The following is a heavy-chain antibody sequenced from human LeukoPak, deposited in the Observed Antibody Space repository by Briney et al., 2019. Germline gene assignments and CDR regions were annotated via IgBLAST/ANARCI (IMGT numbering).Heavy chain of an antibody. J-gene: IGHJ4*02. CDR2: IYYSGST. Sequence: SETLSLTCTVSGGSISSGGYSWSWIRQPPGKGLEWIGYIYYSGSTYYNPSLKSRVTISVDTSKNQFSLKLSSVTAADTAVYYCARGDPGIYYFDYWGQGTLVTVSS. CDR1: GGSISSGGYS. D-gene: IGHD2-21*01. CDR3: ARGDPGIYYFDY. V-gene: IGHV4-30-4*07.